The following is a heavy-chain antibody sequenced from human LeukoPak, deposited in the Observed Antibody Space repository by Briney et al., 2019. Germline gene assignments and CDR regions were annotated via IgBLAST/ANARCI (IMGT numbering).Heavy chain of an antibody. Sequence: SVKVSCKASGGTFSSYAISWVRQAPGQGLEWMGGIIPIFGTANYAQKFQGRVTITADKSTSTAYMELSSLRSEDTAVYYCARLGYSGYDYLHYYYYGMDVWGQGTTVTVSS. CDR1: GGTFSSYA. CDR2: IIPIFGTA. V-gene: IGHV1-69*06. D-gene: IGHD5-12*01. CDR3: ARLGYSGYDYLHYYYYGMDV. J-gene: IGHJ6*02.